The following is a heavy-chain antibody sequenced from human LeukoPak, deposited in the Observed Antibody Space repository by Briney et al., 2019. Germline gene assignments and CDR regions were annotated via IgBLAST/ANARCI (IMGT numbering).Heavy chain of an antibody. V-gene: IGHV3-21*01. J-gene: IGHJ4*02. CDR3: ARDRLLWFGEAPDY. D-gene: IGHD3-10*01. CDR2: ISSSSSYI. CDR1: GFTLSSYS. Sequence: GGSLRLSCAASGFTLSSYSMNWVRQAPGKGLEWVSSISSSSSYIYYADSVKGRFTISRDNAKNSLYLQMNSLRAEDTAVYYCARDRLLWFGEAPDYWGQGTLVTVSS.